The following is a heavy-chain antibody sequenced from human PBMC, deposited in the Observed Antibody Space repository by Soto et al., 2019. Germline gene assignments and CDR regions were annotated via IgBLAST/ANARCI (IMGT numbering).Heavy chain of an antibody. Sequence: EVQLVESGGGLVQPGRSLRLSCAACGFTFDDYAMHWVRQAPGKGLEWVSGISWNSGSIGYADSVKGRFTICRDNAKNSLYLQMNSLRAEDTALYYCAKEGIWSGETMVRGVIAPLDYWGQGTLVTGSS. D-gene: IGHD3-10*01. CDR3: AKEGIWSGETMVRGVIAPLDY. J-gene: IGHJ4*02. V-gene: IGHV3-9*01. CDR2: ISWNSGSI. CDR1: GFTFDDYA.